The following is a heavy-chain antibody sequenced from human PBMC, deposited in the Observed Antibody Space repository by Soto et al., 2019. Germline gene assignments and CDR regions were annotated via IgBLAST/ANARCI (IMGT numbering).Heavy chain of an antibody. Sequence: SETLSLTCSVSGDSISTVDYFWAWIRQPPGQALECIGYIYKSTTTYYNPSFESRVAISLDTSKSQFSLNVTSVTATDTAVYFCARGRYCLTGRCFPNWFDSWGQGTLVTVSS. V-gene: IGHV4-30-4*01. CDR3: ARGRYCLTGRCFPNWFDS. CDR1: GDSISTVDYF. CDR2: IYKSTTT. D-gene: IGHD2-15*01. J-gene: IGHJ5*01.